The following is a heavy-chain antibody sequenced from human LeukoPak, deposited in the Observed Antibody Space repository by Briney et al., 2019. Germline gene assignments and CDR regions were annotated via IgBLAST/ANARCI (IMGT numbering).Heavy chain of an antibody. CDR2: SGAYKGNT. V-gene: IGHV1-18*01. Sequence: ASVTVSFKPSVYTLTSCVITWVRQAPAHGGQGGGWSGAYKGNTKYEQKLQGRGTMTTDTFTSTAYMELRSLRSDDAAVYYCARDQMNIAAAGAYFDYWGQGTLVTVSS. J-gene: IGHJ4*02. CDR1: VYTLTSCV. CDR3: ARDQMNIAAAGAYFDY. D-gene: IGHD6-13*01.